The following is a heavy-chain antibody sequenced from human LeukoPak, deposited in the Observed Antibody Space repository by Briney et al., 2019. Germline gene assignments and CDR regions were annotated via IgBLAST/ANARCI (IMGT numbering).Heavy chain of an antibody. CDR1: GFTFDDYT. V-gene: IGHV3-43*01. CDR3: AKDTTNMEEGCFDY. Sequence: GGSLRLSCAASGFTFDDYTMHWVRQAPGKGLEWVSLISWDGGSTYYADSVKGRFTISRDDSKNSLYLQMNSLRTEDTALYYCAKDTTNMEEGCFDYWGQGTLVTVSS. J-gene: IGHJ4*02. D-gene: IGHD1-1*01. CDR2: ISWDGGST.